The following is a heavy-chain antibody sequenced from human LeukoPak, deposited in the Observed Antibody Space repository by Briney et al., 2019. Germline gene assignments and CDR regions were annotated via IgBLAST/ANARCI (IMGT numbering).Heavy chain of an antibody. V-gene: IGHV1-69*06. CDR2: IIPIFGTA. J-gene: IGHJ4*02. CDR3: ARDPHYYDSSGYYIRFDY. D-gene: IGHD3-22*01. Sequence: ASVKVSCKASGGTFSSYAISWVRQAPGQGLEWMGGIIPIFGTANYAQKFQGRVTITADKSTSTAYMELSSLRSEDTAVYYCARDPHYYDSSGYYIRFDYWGQGTLVTVSS. CDR1: GGTFSSYA.